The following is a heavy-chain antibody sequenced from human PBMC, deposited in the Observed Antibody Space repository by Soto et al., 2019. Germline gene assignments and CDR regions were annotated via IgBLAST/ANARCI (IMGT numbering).Heavy chain of an antibody. D-gene: IGHD2-2*03. Sequence: GGSLRLSCAASGFTFSSYAMSWVRQAPGKGLEWVSAISGSGGSTYYADSVKGRFTISRDNSKNTLYLQVNSLRAEDTAVYYCAKSPGYCSSTSCYGVNWFDPWGQGTLVTVSS. J-gene: IGHJ5*02. CDR1: GFTFSSYA. CDR3: AKSPGYCSSTSCYGVNWFDP. V-gene: IGHV3-23*01. CDR2: ISGSGGST.